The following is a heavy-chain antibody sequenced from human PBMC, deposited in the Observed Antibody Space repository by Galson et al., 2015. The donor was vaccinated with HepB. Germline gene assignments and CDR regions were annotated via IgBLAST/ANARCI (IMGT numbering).Heavy chain of an antibody. D-gene: IGHD6-13*01. J-gene: IGHJ5*02. V-gene: IGHV3-21*01. CDR1: GFTFSSYS. CDR3: ARDLGPFGKQLGTAWFDT. CDR2: MNRSSSYI. Sequence: KLSCKASGFTFSSYSMNWVRQAPGQGLEWISSMNRSSSYINYAEPLKGRFTITRDNATNTLYMQLNSLRAEETAVYYCARDLGPFGKQLGTAWFDTWGQGTLVTVSS.